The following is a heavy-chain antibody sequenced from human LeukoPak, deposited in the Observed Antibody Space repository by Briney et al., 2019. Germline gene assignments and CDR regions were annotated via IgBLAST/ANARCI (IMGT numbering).Heavy chain of an antibody. Sequence: GASVKVSCKASGYTFTGYYMHWVRQAPGQGLEWMGWINPNSGGTNYAQKFQGWVTMTRDTSISTAYMELSRLRSDDTAVYYCARDIGDRTGYYYYGMDVWGQGTTVTVSS. CDR2: INPNSGGT. V-gene: IGHV1-2*04. CDR1: GYTFTGYY. J-gene: IGHJ6*02. D-gene: IGHD1-14*01. CDR3: ARDIGDRTGYYYYGMDV.